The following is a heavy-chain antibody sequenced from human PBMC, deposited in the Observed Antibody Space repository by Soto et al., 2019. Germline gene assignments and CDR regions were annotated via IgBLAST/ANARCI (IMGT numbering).Heavy chain of an antibody. CDR2: IYYSGST. V-gene: IGHV4-31*03. CDR1: GGSISSGGYY. CDR3: ARVLNYDILTGYVGPTFLDFDY. J-gene: IGHJ4*02. D-gene: IGHD3-9*01. Sequence: SETLSLTCTVSGGSISSGGYYWSWIRQHPGKGLEWIGYIYYSGSTYYNPSLKSRVTISVDTSKNQFSLKLSSVTAADTAVYYCARVLNYDILTGYVGPTFLDFDYWGQGTLVTVSS.